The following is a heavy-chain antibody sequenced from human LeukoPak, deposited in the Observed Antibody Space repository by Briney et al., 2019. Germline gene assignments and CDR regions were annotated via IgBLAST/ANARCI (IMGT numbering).Heavy chain of an antibody. D-gene: IGHD5-12*01. V-gene: IGHV4-4*07. CDR1: GGSISSYY. Sequence: PSETLSLTCTVSGGSISSYYWSWIRQPAGKGLEWIGCIYTSGSTNYNPSLKSRVTISVDKSKNQFSLKLSSVTAADTAVYYCARGSRIVAIDYWGQGTLVTVSS. CDR3: ARGSRIVAIDY. CDR2: IYTSGST. J-gene: IGHJ4*02.